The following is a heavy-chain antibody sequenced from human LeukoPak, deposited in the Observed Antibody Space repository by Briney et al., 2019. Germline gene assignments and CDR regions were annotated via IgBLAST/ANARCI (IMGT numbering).Heavy chain of an antibody. CDR1: GGTFSSYA. Sequence: SVKVSCRASGGTFSSYAISWVRQAPGQGLEWMGGIIPIFGTANYAQKFQGRVTITADESTSTAYMELSSLRSEDTAVYYCARGGRYSYGPADYWGQGTLVTVSS. V-gene: IGHV1-69*01. J-gene: IGHJ4*02. D-gene: IGHD5-18*01. CDR3: ARGGRYSYGPADY. CDR2: IIPIFGTA.